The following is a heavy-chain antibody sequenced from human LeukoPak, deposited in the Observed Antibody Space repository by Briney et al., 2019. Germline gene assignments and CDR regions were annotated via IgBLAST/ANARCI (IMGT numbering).Heavy chain of an antibody. CDR3: ARGPDWYFDL. Sequence: SETLSLTCTVSGGSISSYYWSWIRQPPGKGLEWIGYIYYSGSTYYNPSLKSRVAISVDRSKNQFSLNLISVTAADTAVYYCARGPDWYFDLWGRGTLVTVSS. V-gene: IGHV4-59*12. CDR1: GGSISSYY. D-gene: IGHD3-10*01. CDR2: IYYSGST. J-gene: IGHJ2*01.